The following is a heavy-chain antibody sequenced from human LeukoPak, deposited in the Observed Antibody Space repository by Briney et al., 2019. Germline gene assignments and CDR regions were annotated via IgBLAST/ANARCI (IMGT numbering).Heavy chain of an antibody. V-gene: IGHV1-2*04. CDR1: GYTFTGYY. CDR3: ARVVAGTWGVFDY. J-gene: IGHJ4*02. Sequence: ASVKVSCKATGYTFTGYYKHWVRPAPGTGLEWMGWINPNSGGTNYARKFRGWVTMTRDTSISTAYMELSRLRSDDTAVYYCARVVAGTWGVFDYWGQGTMVTVSS. CDR2: INPNSGGT. D-gene: IGHD6-19*01.